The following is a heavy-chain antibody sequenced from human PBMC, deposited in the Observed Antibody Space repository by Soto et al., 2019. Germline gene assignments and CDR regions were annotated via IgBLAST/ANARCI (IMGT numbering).Heavy chain of an antibody. V-gene: IGHV4-31*03. J-gene: IGHJ4*02. CDR2: IHSGGTT. D-gene: IGHD3-16*01. CDR3: ARDSYDATNYYYLGRDY. Sequence: QVQLQESGPGLVKTSQTLSLTCSVSGDSISSGANFWSWIRQHPRKGLEWIGYIHSGGTTYYNPSLKSRVTMSVDTSKNQFSLSLTSVTAADTAVYYCARDSYDATNYYYLGRDYWGQRTLVTVSS. CDR1: GDSISSGANF.